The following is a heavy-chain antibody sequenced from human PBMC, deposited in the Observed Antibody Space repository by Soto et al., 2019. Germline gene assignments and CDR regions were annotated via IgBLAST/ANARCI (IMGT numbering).Heavy chain of an antibody. V-gene: IGHV1-2*02. D-gene: IGHD1-26*01. CDR3: ARPFCTTITCYGWFDP. CDR1: GYLFIGYY. J-gene: IGHJ5*02. Sequence: ASVKVSCKASGYLFIGYYIHWVRQAPGQGLEWMGWINPNSGGTNYAQKFQGRVTMTRDTSISTVSMDLSSLRSDDTAVYYCARPFCTTITCYGWFDPWGQGTLVTVSS. CDR2: INPNSGGT.